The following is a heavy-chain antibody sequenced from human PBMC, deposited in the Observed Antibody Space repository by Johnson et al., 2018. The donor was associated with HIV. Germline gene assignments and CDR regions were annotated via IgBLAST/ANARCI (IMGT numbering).Heavy chain of an antibody. CDR1: GFSFTTI. J-gene: IGHJ3*02. CDR2: IKQDGSEK. D-gene: IGHD6-13*01. V-gene: IGHV3-7*01. CDR3: ARDETDLQLVSAFDI. Sequence: VQLLESGGGVVQPGGSLRLSCVVSGFSFTTIMTWLRQAPGKGLEWVANIKQDGSEKYYVDSVKGRFTISRDNAKNSLYLQMNSLRAEDTAVYYCARDETDLQLVSAFDIWGQGTMVTVSS.